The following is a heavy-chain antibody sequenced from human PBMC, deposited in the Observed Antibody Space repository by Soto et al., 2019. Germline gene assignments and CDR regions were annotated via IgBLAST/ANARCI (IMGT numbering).Heavy chain of an antibody. Sequence: PSETLSLTCAVYGGSFSGYYWSWIRQPPGKGLEWIGEINHSGSTNYNPSLNSRVTISVDTSKNQFSLKLSSVTAADTAVYYCASRYGPSEFDHWGQGSLVTVSS. CDR2: INHSGST. D-gene: IGHD3-9*01. V-gene: IGHV4-34*01. CDR3: ASRYGPSEFDH. J-gene: IGHJ4*02. CDR1: GGSFSGYY.